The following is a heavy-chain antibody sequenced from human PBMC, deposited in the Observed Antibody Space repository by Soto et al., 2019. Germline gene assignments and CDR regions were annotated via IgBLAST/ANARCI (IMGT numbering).Heavy chain of an antibody. J-gene: IGHJ4*02. V-gene: IGHV3-49*03. Sequence: GGSLRLSCTASGFTFGDYAMSWFRQAPGKGLEWVGFIRSKAYGGTTEYAASVKGRFTISRDDSKSIAYLQMNSLKTEDTAVYYCTRALPEYSSGWYVPSDYWGQGTLVTVSS. CDR1: GFTFGDYA. CDR2: IRSKAYGGTT. CDR3: TRALPEYSSGWYVPSDY. D-gene: IGHD6-19*01.